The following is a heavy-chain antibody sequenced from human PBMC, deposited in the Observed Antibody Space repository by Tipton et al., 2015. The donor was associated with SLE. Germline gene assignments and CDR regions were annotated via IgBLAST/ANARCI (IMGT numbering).Heavy chain of an antibody. CDR1: GYSISSSNW. Sequence: TLSLTCAVSGYSISSSNWWTSIRQPPGKGLEWIGSIYYSGDTHYNPSLNSRVTMSADTSKNQFSLRLSSVTTADTAVYYCARGARGNSYGSDEDFDYWGQGTLVTVSS. CDR3: ARGARGNSYGSDEDFDY. CDR2: IYYSGDT. D-gene: IGHD5-18*01. J-gene: IGHJ4*02. V-gene: IGHV4-28*03.